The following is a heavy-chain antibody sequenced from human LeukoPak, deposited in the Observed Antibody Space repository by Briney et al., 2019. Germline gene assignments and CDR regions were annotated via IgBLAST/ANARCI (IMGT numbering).Heavy chain of an antibody. V-gene: IGHV4-61*02. Sequence: PSETLSLTCTVSGGSISSGTYYWSWIRQPAGEGLEWIGRIYTSGNTNYNPSLKSRVTISVDTSKNQFSLKLSSVTAADTAVYYCARVPEVYSSSWYTPGYYYYMDVWGKGTTVTISS. D-gene: IGHD6-13*01. J-gene: IGHJ6*03. CDR3: ARVPEVYSSSWYTPGYYYYMDV. CDR1: GGSISSGTYY. CDR2: IYTSGNT.